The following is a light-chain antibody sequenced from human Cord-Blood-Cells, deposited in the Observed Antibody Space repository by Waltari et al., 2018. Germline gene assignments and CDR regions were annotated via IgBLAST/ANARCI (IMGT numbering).Light chain of an antibody. J-gene: IGLJ1*01. Sequence: QSALTQPASVSRSPGQSLPISSPGTIPDPAGSNYAPSYQQHPGKAPKLMIYDVSNRPSGVSNRFSGSKSGNTASLTIAGLQAEDEADYYCSSYTSSSTLYVFGTGTKVTVL. CDR2: DVS. CDR3: SSYTSSSTLYV. CDR1: IPDPAGSNY. V-gene: IGLV2-14*01.